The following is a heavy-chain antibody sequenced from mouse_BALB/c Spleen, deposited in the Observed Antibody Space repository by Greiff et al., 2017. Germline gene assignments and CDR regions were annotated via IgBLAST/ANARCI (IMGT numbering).Heavy chain of an antibody. J-gene: IGHJ4*01. CDR3: ARGSTISYAMDY. Sequence: EVQVVESGGGLVKPGGSLKLSCAASGFTFSSYAMSWVRQTPEKRLEWVASISSGGSTYYPDSVKGRFTISRDNARNILYLQMSSLRSEDTAMYYCARGSTISYAMDYWGQGTSVTVSS. V-gene: IGHV5-6-5*01. CDR2: ISSGGST. CDR1: GFTFSSYA.